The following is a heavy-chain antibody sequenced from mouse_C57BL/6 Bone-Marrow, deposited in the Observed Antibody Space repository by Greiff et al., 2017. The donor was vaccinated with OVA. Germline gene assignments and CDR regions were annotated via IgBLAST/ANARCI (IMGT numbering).Heavy chain of an antibody. CDR2: ISYSGST. J-gene: IGHJ1*03. Sequence: EVKVVESGPGMVKPSQSLSLTCTVTGYSITSGYDWHWIRHFPGNKLEWMGYISYSGSTNYNPSLKSRISITHDTSKNHFFLKLNSVTTEDTATYYCARAGWLLRYWYFDVWGTGTTVTVSS. V-gene: IGHV3-1*01. D-gene: IGHD2-3*01. CDR1: GYSITSGYD. CDR3: ARAGWLLRYWYFDV.